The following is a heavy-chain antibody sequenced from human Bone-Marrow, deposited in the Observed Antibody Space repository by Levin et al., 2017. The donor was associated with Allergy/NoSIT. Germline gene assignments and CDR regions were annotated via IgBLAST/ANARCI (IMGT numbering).Heavy chain of an antibody. CDR3: AKGSGGWPYYYDH. V-gene: IGHV3-23*01. D-gene: IGHD6-19*01. CDR2: ISGTGGNT. CDR1: GFTFSSFS. Sequence: PGGSLRLSCVASGFTFSSFSMVWVRQAPGKGLECAAAISGTGGNTYYADSLKGRFTISRDNSNNMLYLQMNSLGAEDTAVYFCAKGSGGWPYYYDHWGQGTLVTVSS. J-gene: IGHJ4*02.